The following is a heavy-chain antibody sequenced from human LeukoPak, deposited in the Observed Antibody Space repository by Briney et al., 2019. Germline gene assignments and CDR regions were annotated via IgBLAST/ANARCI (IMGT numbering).Heavy chain of an antibody. CDR2: IYTSGST. Sequence: SETLSLTCTVSGGSISSYYWSWIRQPAGKGLEWIGRIYTSGSTNYNPSLKSRVTMSVGTSKNQFSLKLSSVTAADTGVYYCARGPLEWLLYPYWGQGTLVTVSS. D-gene: IGHD3-3*01. V-gene: IGHV4-4*07. CDR1: GGSISSYY. J-gene: IGHJ4*02. CDR3: ARGPLEWLLYPY.